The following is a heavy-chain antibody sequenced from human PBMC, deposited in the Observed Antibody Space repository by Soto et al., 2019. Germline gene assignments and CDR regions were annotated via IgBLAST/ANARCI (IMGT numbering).Heavy chain of an antibody. CDR1: GDSISSVY. V-gene: IGHV4-59*08. Sequence: QVQLQESGPGLVKPSETLSLTCTVSGDSISSVYWSWIRQPPGKGLEWIGFIYYSGSTNYNPSLKSRVTVSVDTSKTQFSLKLSSMTAADPAVYYCARLPHIAAPFDFWGQGTLVTVSS. CDR2: IYYSGST. D-gene: IGHD6-13*01. CDR3: ARLPHIAAPFDF. J-gene: IGHJ4*02.